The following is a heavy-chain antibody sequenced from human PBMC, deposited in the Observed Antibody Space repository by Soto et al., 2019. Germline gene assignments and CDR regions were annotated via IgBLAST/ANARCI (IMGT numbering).Heavy chain of an antibody. J-gene: IGHJ6*02. D-gene: IGHD4-4*01. CDR2: ISYDGSNK. CDR3: ARDQEVTPLYYYYGMDV. CDR1: GFTFSSYA. Sequence: GGSLRLSCAASGFTFSSYAMHWVRQAPGKGMEWVAVISYDGSNKYYAESVKSRFTISRDNSKNTLYLQMNSLRAEDTAVYYCARDQEVTPLYYYYGMDVWGQGTTVTVSS. V-gene: IGHV3-30-3*01.